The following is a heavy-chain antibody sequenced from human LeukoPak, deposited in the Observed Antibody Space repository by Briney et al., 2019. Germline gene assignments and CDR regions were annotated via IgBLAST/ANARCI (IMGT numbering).Heavy chain of an antibody. CDR1: GGSISNYY. J-gene: IGHJ4*02. CDR2: IYYSGST. D-gene: IGHD6-13*01. V-gene: IGHV4-59*08. CDR3: ARQTGAAASYYFDY. Sequence: SETLSLTCTVSGGSISNYYWSWIRQPPGKGLEWIGYIYYSGSTKYNPSLKSRVTISVDTSKNQFSLKLSSVTAADTAVYYCARQTGAAASYYFDYWGQGTLVTVSS.